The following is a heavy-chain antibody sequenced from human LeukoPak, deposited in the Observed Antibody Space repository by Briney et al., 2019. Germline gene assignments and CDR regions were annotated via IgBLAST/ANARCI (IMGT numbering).Heavy chain of an antibody. Sequence: PSETMSHTCAVYGGSFSGYYWSWIRQSPGKGLEWIGEINHSGSTNYNPSLKSRVTISVDTSKNQFSLKLSSVTAADTAVYYCARGAVPAAISSSQFSNWFDPWGQGTLVTVSS. D-gene: IGHD2-2*01. J-gene: IGHJ5*02. CDR3: ARGAVPAAISSSQFSNWFDP. V-gene: IGHV4-34*01. CDR1: GGSFSGYY. CDR2: INHSGST.